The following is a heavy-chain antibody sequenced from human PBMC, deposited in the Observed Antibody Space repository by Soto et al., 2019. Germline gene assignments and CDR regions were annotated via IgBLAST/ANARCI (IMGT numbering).Heavy chain of an antibody. Sequence: QVQLVQSGAEVKKPGSSVKVSCKASGGTFSSYTISWVRQAPGEGLEWMGRIIPILGIANYAQKFQGRVTITADKSTSTAYMELSSLRSEDTAVYYCARVRPYGGNSGEFDYWGQGTLVTVSS. CDR1: GGTFSSYT. CDR2: IIPILGIA. J-gene: IGHJ4*02. D-gene: IGHD4-17*01. CDR3: ARVRPYGGNSGEFDY. V-gene: IGHV1-69*02.